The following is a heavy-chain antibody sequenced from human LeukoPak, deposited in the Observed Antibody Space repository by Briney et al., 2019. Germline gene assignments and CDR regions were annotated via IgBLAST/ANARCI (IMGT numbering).Heavy chain of an antibody. CDR3: ARSNSGWYRGYFDY. V-gene: IGHV3-21*01. CDR2: ISSSSYI. D-gene: IGHD6-19*01. CDR1: GFTFSSYS. Sequence: PGGSLRLSCAASGFTFSSYSMNWDRQAPGKGLEWVSSISSSSYIYYADSVKGRFTISRDNAKNSLYLQMNSLRAEDTAVYYCARSNSGWYRGYFDYWGQGTLVTVSS. J-gene: IGHJ4*02.